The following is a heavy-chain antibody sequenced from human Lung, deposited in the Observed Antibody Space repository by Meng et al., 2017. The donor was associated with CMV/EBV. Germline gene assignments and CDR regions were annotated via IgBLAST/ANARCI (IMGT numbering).Heavy chain of an antibody. CDR1: GFTFSSFW. J-gene: IGHJ5*01. CDR3: ARGGRDTSASRSFDS. V-gene: IGHV3-74*01. CDR2: INEDGTTT. D-gene: IGHD6-6*01. Sequence: GGSXRLXCAASGFTFSSFWVHWVRQVPGKGLVWVSRINEDGTTTNYADSVKGRFTISRDNAKNTLYLEMNSLRAEDTAVYYCARGGRDTSASRSFDSWGQGTXVTVYS.